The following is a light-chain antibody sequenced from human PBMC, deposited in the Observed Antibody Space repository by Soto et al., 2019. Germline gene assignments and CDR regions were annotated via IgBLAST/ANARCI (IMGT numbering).Light chain of an antibody. CDR3: VQALETPIT. J-gene: IGKJ5*01. Sequence: DIVMTQSPLSRPVTPEEPASISCRSSQSLLHSYGYYNLPWYLQRPGQSPHLLIYLGSNRASGVPDRFSGSRSGTDFTLKISRVEAEDVGVYYCVQALETPITFGQGTRLEIK. V-gene: IGKV2-28*01. CDR1: QSLLHSYGYYN. CDR2: LGS.